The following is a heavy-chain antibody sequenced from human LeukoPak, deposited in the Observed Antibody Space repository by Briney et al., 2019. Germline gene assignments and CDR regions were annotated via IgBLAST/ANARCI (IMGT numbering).Heavy chain of an antibody. J-gene: IGHJ1*01. D-gene: IGHD3-22*01. V-gene: IGHV3-23*01. CDR2: ISSSDSST. CDR1: GFTFSSYA. CDR3: LCYDNAAEYFHY. Sequence: GGSLRLSCAASGFTFSSYAMSWVRQAPGKGLEWVSSISSSDSSTYYADSVKGRFTISRDNSKNTLYLQMNSLRAEDTALYYCLCYDNAAEYFHYWGQGTLVTVSS.